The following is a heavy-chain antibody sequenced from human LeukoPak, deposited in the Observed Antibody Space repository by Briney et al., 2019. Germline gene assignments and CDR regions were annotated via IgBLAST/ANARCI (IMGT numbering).Heavy chain of an antibody. D-gene: IGHD1-1*01. CDR3: ARGHWPTANGMDV. Sequence: GGSLRLSCAASGFTVNSNYMSWVRQAPGKGLEWVSVIYSGGSTYYADSVKGRFTISRDNSKNTLYLQMNSLRAEDTAVYYCARGHWPTANGMDVWGQGTTVTVSS. CDR1: GFTVNSNY. J-gene: IGHJ6*02. V-gene: IGHV3-53*01. CDR2: IYSGGST.